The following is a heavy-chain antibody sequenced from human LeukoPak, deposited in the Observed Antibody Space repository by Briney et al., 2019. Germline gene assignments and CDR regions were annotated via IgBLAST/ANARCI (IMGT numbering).Heavy chain of an antibody. V-gene: IGHV3-30*02. Sequence: PGGSLRLSCAASGFTFSTYGMHWVRQAPGKGLEWVAFIPYRGSDNNYAASVKGRFTISRDNSKNMLYLQMNSLRLEDTAVYYCAELGITMIGGVWGKGTTVTISS. CDR3: AELGITMIGGV. J-gene: IGHJ6*04. D-gene: IGHD3-10*02. CDR2: IPYRGSDN. CDR1: GFTFSTYG.